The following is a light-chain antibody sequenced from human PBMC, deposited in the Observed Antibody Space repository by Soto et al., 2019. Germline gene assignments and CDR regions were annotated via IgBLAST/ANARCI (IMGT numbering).Light chain of an antibody. J-gene: IGKJ1*01. CDR1: QSVSSSY. Sequence: EIVLTQSPGTLSLSPGERATLSCRASQSVSSSYLAWYQQKPGQAPRLLIYGASSRATGIPDRFSDSGSGTDFTLTISRLEPEDFAVYYCQQRSNWPPWTFGQGTKVDIK. CDR3: QQRSNWPPWT. CDR2: GAS. V-gene: IGKV3D-20*02.